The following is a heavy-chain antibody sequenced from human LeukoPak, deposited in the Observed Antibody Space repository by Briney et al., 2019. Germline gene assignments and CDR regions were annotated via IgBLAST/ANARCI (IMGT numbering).Heavy chain of an antibody. J-gene: IGHJ4*02. D-gene: IGHD5-18*01. Sequence: GGSLRLSCAASGFTFSSYAMSWVRQAPGRGLEWVSGISSSGVSTDFADSVKGRFTISRDNSKNTMNLQMNSLRTEDTAVYYCARGWQLWFGYFDYWGQGTLVTVSS. CDR3: ARGWQLWFGYFDY. V-gene: IGHV3-23*01. CDR2: ISSSGVST. CDR1: GFTFSSYA.